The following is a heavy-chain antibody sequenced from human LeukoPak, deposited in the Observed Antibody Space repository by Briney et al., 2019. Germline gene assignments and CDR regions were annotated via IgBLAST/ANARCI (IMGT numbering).Heavy chain of an antibody. D-gene: IGHD3-22*01. Sequence: SETLSLTCTVSDGSISSYYWSWIRPPPGKGLEWIGNIYNSGSTNYNPSLKSRVPMSVDPSKNQFSLRLSSVTAADTAVYFCARAALYFDSSAYSYYFDYWGQGTLVTVSS. V-gene: IGHV4-59*01. CDR1: DGSISSYY. CDR2: IYNSGST. CDR3: ARAALYFDSSAYSYYFDY. J-gene: IGHJ4*02.